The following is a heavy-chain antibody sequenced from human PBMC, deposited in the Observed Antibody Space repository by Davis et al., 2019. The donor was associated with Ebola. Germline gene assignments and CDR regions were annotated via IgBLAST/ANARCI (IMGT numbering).Heavy chain of an antibody. J-gene: IGHJ5*02. Sequence: PSETLSLTCTVSGGSISSYYWSWIRQPPGKGLEWIGYIYYSGSTNYNPSLKSRVTISVDTSKNQFSLKLSSVTAADTAVYYCARDSYDFWSAPLFDPWGQGTLVTVSS. V-gene: IGHV4-59*01. CDR2: IYYSGST. CDR3: ARDSYDFWSAPLFDP. CDR1: GGSISSYY. D-gene: IGHD3-3*01.